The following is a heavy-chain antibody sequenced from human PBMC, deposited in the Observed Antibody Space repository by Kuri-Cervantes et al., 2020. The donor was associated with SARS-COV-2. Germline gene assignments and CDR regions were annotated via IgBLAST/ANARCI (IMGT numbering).Heavy chain of an antibody. CDR3: ARDRELGL. Sequence: SVKVSCKVSGYTLTELSMHWVRQAPGKGLEWMGGIIPIFGTANYAQRFQGRVTITTDGSTSTAYMELSSLRSEDTAVYYCARDRELGLWGQGTLVTVSS. CDR2: IIPIFGTA. D-gene: IGHD7-27*01. J-gene: IGHJ4*02. V-gene: IGHV1-69*05. CDR1: GYTLTELS.